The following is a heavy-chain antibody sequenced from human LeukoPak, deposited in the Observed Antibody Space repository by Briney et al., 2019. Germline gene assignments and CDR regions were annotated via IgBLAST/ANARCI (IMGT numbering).Heavy chain of an antibody. Sequence: GGSLRLSCAASGFTFSSYWMHWVRQAPGKWLVWVSRINSDGSSTSYADSVKGRFTISRDNAKNTLYLQMNSLRAEDTAVYYCARGVYYDSSGYPPDFDYWGQGTLVTVSS. V-gene: IGHV3-74*01. D-gene: IGHD3-22*01. J-gene: IGHJ4*02. CDR2: INSDGSST. CDR1: GFTFSSYW. CDR3: ARGVYYDSSGYPPDFDY.